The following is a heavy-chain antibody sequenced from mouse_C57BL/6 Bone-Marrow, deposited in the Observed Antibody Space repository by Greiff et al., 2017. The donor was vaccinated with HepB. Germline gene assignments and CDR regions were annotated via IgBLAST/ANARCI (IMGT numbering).Heavy chain of an antibody. Sequence: QVQLQQPGAELVKPGASVKLCCKASGYTFTSYWMQWVKQRPGQGLEWIGEIDPSDSYTNYNQKFKGKATLTVDTSSSTAYMQLSSLTSEDSAVYYCARYSYRYFDVWGTGTTVTVSS. J-gene: IGHJ1*03. CDR2: IDPSDSYT. V-gene: IGHV1-50*01. CDR3: ARYSYRYFDV. D-gene: IGHD6-5*01. CDR1: GYTFTSYW.